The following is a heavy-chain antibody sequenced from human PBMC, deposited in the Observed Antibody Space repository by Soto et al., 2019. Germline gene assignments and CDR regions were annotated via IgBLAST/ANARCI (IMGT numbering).Heavy chain of an antibody. CDR3: ANHIRAAGSMTGNYLRFEI. Sequence: SETLCLTCAVSGGSISSGGYSWSWIRQPPGKGLEWIGYIHYSGSTSYNPSLKSRVAISVDTSKNQFSLKLSSVTAADTAVYYCANHIRAAGSMTGNYLRFEILRQGTMDTVTS. V-gene: IGHV4-61*08. D-gene: IGHD6-13*01. CDR1: GGSISSGGYS. J-gene: IGHJ3*02. CDR2: IHYSGST.